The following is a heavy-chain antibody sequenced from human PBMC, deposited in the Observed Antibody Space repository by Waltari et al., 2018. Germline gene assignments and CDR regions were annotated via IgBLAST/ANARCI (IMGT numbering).Heavy chain of an antibody. D-gene: IGHD4-17*01. J-gene: IGHJ4*02. V-gene: IGHV4-39*07. CDR1: GGSISSSSYY. CDR3: ARGYYYGDYLGY. Sequence: QLQLQESGPGLVKPSETLSLTCTVAGGSISSSSYYWGWIRQPPGKGLEWIGSIYYSGSTNYNPSLKSRVTISVDTSKNQFSLKLSSVTAADTAVYYCARGYYYGDYLGYWGQGTLVTVSS. CDR2: IYYSGST.